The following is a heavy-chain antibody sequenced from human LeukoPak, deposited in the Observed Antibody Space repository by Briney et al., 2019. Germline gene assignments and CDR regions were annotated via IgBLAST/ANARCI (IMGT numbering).Heavy chain of an antibody. CDR1: GYTFTGYY. CDR2: INPNSGGT. Sequence: ASVKVSCKASGYTFTGYYMHWVRQAPGQGLEWMGWINPNSGGTNYAQKFQGRVTMTRDTSISTAYMELSRLRSDDTAVYYCAREGGDYGDVPGFDPWGQGTLVTVSS. D-gene: IGHD4-17*01. V-gene: IGHV1-2*02. J-gene: IGHJ5*02. CDR3: AREGGDYGDVPGFDP.